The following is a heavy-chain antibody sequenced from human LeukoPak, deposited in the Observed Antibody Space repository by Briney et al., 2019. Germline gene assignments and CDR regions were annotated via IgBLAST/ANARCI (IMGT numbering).Heavy chain of an antibody. D-gene: IGHD2-8*01. CDR1: GYTLTSYA. Sequence: ASVKVSCKASGYTLTSYAMNWVRQAPGQGLEWMGWINTNTGNPTYAQGFTGRFVFSLDTSVSTAYLQISSLKAEDTAVYYCAKSAGHCSNGLCHTDYYMDVWGKGTTVTVSS. CDR3: AKSAGHCSNGLCHTDYYMDV. CDR2: INTNTGNP. J-gene: IGHJ6*03. V-gene: IGHV7-4-1*02.